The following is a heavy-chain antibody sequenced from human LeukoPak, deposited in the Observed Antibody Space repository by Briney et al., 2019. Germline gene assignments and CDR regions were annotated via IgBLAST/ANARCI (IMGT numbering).Heavy chain of an antibody. CDR1: GFTFSSYA. Sequence: PGGSLRLSCAASGFTFSSYAMRWVRQAPGKGLEWVSAISGSGGSTYYADSVKGRFTISRDNSKNTLYLQMNSPRAEDTAVYYCAKTETRIAAAGVDYWGQGTLVTVSS. J-gene: IGHJ4*02. CDR2: ISGSGGST. CDR3: AKTETRIAAAGVDY. D-gene: IGHD6-13*01. V-gene: IGHV3-23*01.